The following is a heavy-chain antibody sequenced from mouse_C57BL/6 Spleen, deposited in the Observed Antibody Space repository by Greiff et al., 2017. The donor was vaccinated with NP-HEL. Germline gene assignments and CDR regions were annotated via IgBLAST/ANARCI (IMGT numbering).Heavy chain of an antibody. CDR1: GFNIKDDY. CDR2: IDPENGDT. CDR3: TTRYDYDRGFGD. Sequence: EVQLQESGAELVRPGASVKLSCTASGFNIKDDYMHWVKQRPEQGLEWIGWIDPENGDTEYASKFQGKATITADTSSNTAYLQLSSLTSEDTAVYYCTTRYDYDRGFGDWGQGTTLTVSS. D-gene: IGHD2-4*01. V-gene: IGHV14-4*01. J-gene: IGHJ2*01.